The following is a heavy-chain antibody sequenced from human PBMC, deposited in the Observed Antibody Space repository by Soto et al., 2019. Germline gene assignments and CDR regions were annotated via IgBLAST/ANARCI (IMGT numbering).Heavy chain of an antibody. CDR2: ISYDGSNK. J-gene: IGHJ6*03. CDR3: AKDSSNARYYYYYYMDV. V-gene: IGHV3-30*18. Sequence: QVQLVESGGGVVQPGRSLRLSCAASGFTFSSYGMHWVRQAPGKGLEWVAVISYDGSNKYYADSVKGRFTISRDNSKNTLYLQMNSLRAEDTAVYYCAKDSSNARYYYYYYMDVRGKGTTVTVSS. CDR1: GFTFSSYG. D-gene: IGHD4-4*01.